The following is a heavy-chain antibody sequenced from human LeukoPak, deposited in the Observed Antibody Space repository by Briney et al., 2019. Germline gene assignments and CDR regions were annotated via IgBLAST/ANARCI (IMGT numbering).Heavy chain of an antibody. Sequence: GGSLRLSCAASGFTFSSYAMSWVRQPPGKGLEWVSAICGSGGSTYYADSVKGRFTISRDNSKNTLYLQMNSLRAEDTAVYYCAKMSAASYYFDDWGQGTLVTVSS. CDR1: GFTFSSYA. CDR2: ICGSGGST. V-gene: IGHV3-23*01. CDR3: AKMSAASYYFDD. D-gene: IGHD6-6*01. J-gene: IGHJ4*02.